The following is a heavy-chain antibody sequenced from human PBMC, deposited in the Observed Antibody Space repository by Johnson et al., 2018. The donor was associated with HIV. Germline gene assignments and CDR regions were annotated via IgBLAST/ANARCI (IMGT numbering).Heavy chain of an antibody. D-gene: IGHD1-26*01. CDR1: GFTFSDYY. Sequence: QVQLVESGGGLVKPGGSLRLSCAASGFTFSDYYMSWIRQAPGKGLEWVSYISISGSTIYYADSVKGRFTISRDNAKNSLYLQMNSLRAEDTAVYYCAGDRTSQRWELLPDDAFDIWGQGTMVTVSS. CDR3: AGDRTSQRWELLPDDAFDI. V-gene: IGHV3-11*04. CDR2: ISISGSTI. J-gene: IGHJ3*02.